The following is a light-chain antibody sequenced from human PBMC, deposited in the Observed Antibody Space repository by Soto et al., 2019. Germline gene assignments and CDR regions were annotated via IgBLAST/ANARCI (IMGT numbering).Light chain of an antibody. CDR3: QQRINSIT. Sequence: EIVFTQSPATLSLSPGERATLSCRASQSVSRDLAWYQQKPGQAPRLLIHDESNRATGIPARFSGSGSGTDFTLTISSLGPEDFAVYYCQQRINSITFGQGTRLEL. V-gene: IGKV3-11*01. J-gene: IGKJ5*01. CDR2: DES. CDR1: QSVSRD.